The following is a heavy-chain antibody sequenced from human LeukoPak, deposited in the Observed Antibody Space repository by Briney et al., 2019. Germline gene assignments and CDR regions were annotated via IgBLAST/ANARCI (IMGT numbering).Heavy chain of an antibody. D-gene: IGHD4-17*01. CDR2: ISGSGGIT. CDR1: GFTFSSYG. CDR3: AKGGPPYGDYVYFDY. V-gene: IGHV3-23*01. J-gene: IGHJ4*02. Sequence: GGSLRLSCAASGFTFSSYGMHWVRQAPGKGLEWVSGISGSGGITYYADSVKGRFTISRDNSKSTLYLQMNSLRAEDTALYYCAKGGPPYGDYVYFDYWGQGTLVTVSS.